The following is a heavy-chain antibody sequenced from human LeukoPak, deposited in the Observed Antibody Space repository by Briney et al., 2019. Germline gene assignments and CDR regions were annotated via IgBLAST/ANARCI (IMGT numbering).Heavy chain of an antibody. CDR2: IYSGGST. Sequence: GGSLRLSCAASGFTVSSNYMSWVRQAPGKGLEWVSVIYSGGSTYYADSVKGRFTISRDNSKNTLYLQMNSLRAEDTAVYYCARGRSSSWYYFDYWGQGTLVTVSS. V-gene: IGHV3-53*01. J-gene: IGHJ4*02. D-gene: IGHD6-13*01. CDR1: GFTVSSNY. CDR3: ARGRSSSWYYFDY.